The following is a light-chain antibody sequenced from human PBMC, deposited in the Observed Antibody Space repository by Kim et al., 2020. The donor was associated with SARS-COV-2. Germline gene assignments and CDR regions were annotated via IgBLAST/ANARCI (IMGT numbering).Light chain of an antibody. CDR2: GAS. Sequence: ASVGDRGTITCRASQKISTYLNWYQQKPGKAPNLLIYGASSLQTGVPSRFSGGGSGTDFALTINNLQPEDFATYYCQQSYISPRTFGQGTKVDIK. V-gene: IGKV1-39*01. J-gene: IGKJ1*01. CDR3: QQSYISPRT. CDR1: QKISTY.